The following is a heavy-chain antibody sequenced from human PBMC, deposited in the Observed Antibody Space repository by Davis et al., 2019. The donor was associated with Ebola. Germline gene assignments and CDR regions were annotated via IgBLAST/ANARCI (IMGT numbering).Heavy chain of an antibody. Sequence: ASVKVSCKASGYTFTSYGISWVRQATGQELEWMGWMNPNSGNTGYAQKFQGRVTMTRDTSISTAYMELSRLRSDDTAVYYCARDRIVYSSGWYGMDVWGQGTTVTVSS. CDR2: MNPNSGNT. J-gene: IGHJ6*02. CDR3: ARDRIVYSSGWYGMDV. CDR1: GYTFTSYG. D-gene: IGHD6-19*01. V-gene: IGHV1-8*02.